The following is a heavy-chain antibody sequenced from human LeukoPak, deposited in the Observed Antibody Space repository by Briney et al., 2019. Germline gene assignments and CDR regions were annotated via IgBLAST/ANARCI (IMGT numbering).Heavy chain of an antibody. CDR3: ARAEVRYYDSSGYLH. V-gene: IGHV3-30-3*01. CDR1: GFTFSSYA. D-gene: IGHD3-22*01. Sequence: GRSLRLSCAASGFTFSSYAMHWVRQAPGKGLEWVAVISYDGSNKYYADSVKGRFTISRDNSKNTLYLQMNSLRAEDTAVYYCARAEVRYYDSSGYLHWGQGTLVTVSS. CDR2: ISYDGSNK. J-gene: IGHJ4*02.